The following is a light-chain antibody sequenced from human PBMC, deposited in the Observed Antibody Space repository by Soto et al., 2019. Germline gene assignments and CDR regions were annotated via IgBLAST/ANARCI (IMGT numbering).Light chain of an antibody. CDR1: QSISTY. V-gene: IGKV1-39*01. Sequence: DIQMTQSPSSLSASVGDSVTITCRASQSISTYLNWYQQMPGKAPNLLIYAASSLQSGVPSRFSGSGSGTDFTLTISSMQTEDFPNYSCQQSYSTPRAFGGGTKVDIK. J-gene: IGKJ4*01. CDR2: AAS. CDR3: QQSYSTPRA.